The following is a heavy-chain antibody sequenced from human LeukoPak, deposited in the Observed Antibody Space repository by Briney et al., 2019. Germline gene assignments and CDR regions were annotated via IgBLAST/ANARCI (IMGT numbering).Heavy chain of an antibody. CDR1: GGSISSSSYY. V-gene: IGHV4-39*07. CDR2: IYYSGST. J-gene: IGHJ5*02. CDR3: ARARGLEWLFSWFDP. D-gene: IGHD3-3*01. Sequence: PSETLSLTCTVSGGSISSSSYYWGWIRQPPGKGLEWIGSIYYSGSTYYNPSLKSRVTISVDTSKNQFSLKLSSVTAADTAVYYCARARGLEWLFSWFDPWGQGTLVTVSS.